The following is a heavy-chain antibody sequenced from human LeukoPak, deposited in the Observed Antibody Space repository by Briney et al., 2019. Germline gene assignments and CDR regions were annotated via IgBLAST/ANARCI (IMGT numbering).Heavy chain of an antibody. CDR3: ARVGGYSYGSNFDY. D-gene: IGHD5-18*01. CDR2: INPNSGGT. CDR1: GYTFTGYY. V-gene: IGHV1-2*02. J-gene: IGHJ4*02. Sequence: ASVKVSCKASGYTFTGYYMHWVRQAPGQGLEWMGWINPNSGGTNYAQKFQGRVTITADESTSTAYMELSSLRSEDTAVYYCARVGGYSYGSNFDYWGQGTLVTVSS.